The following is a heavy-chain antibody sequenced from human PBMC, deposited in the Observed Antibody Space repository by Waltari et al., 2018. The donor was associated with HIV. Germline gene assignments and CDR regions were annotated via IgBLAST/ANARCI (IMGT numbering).Heavy chain of an antibody. CDR3: ARVRSPGYTYGFTYYYYGMDV. D-gene: IGHD5-18*01. J-gene: IGHJ6*02. CDR2: IFYSGST. V-gene: IGHV4-31*02. CDR1: AYY. Sequence: AYYWSWIRQHPGKDLEWIGNIFYSGSTSYNPSLKSRLAISVDTSKNQFSLNLRSVTAADTAVYYCARVRSPGYTYGFTYYYYGMDVWGQGSTVTVSS.